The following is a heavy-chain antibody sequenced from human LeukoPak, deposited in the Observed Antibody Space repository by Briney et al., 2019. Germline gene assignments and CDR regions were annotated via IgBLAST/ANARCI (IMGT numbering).Heavy chain of an antibody. D-gene: IGHD3-22*01. CDR2: ISAYNGNT. CDR3: ALSSTMN. J-gene: IGHJ4*02. CDR1: GYTFTSYG. Sequence: ASVKVSCKASGYTFTSYGISWVRQAPGQGLEWMGWISAYNGNTNYAQKLQGRVTITADKSTSTAYMELSSLRSEDTAVYYCALSSTMNWGQGTLVTVSS. V-gene: IGHV1-18*01.